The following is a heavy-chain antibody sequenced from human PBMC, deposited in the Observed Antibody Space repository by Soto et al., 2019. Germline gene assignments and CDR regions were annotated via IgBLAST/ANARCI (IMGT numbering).Heavy chain of an antibody. Sequence: LRLSCAASGFTFRSYGMYWVRQAPGKGLEWLTAISYDGRNTYYGDSVKGRFTISRDNSKNTVYLQMNSLRLEDMAVYYCTKDPHMDVWGQGTPVTVSS. CDR2: ISYDGRNT. J-gene: IGHJ6*02. CDR3: TKDPHMDV. CDR1: GFTFRSYG. V-gene: IGHV3-30*18.